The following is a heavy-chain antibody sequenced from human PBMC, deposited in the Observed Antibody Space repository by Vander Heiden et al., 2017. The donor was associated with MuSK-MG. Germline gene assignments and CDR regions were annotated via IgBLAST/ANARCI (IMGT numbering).Heavy chain of an antibody. D-gene: IGHD3-22*01. Sequence: EVQLVESGGGLVQPGGSLRLSCAASGFTFSHYWMNWVRQAPGKGLEWVANIKLDGSERNYVDSVKGRFTISRDNAKNSLSLQMNSLRAEDTAVYYCVRDNYYDSSAKEAYDIWGQGTKGTVSS. CDR3: VRDNYYDSSAKEAYDI. J-gene: IGHJ3*02. V-gene: IGHV3-7*01. CDR1: GFTFSHYW. CDR2: IKLDGSER.